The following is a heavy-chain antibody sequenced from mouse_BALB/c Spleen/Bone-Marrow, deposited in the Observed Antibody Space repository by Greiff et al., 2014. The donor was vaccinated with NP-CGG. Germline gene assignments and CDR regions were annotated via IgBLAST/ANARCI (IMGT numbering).Heavy chain of an antibody. Sequence: DVQLQESGAELVKPGASVKLSCTASGFNIKDTYMHWVKQRPEQGLEWIGRIDPANGNTKYDPKFQGKATITADTSSSTAYLQLSSLTSEDTAVYYCASYYYGSYGFAYWGQGTLVTVSA. CDR1: GFNIKDTY. CDR2: IDPANGNT. V-gene: IGHV14-3*02. D-gene: IGHD1-1*01. CDR3: ASYYYGSYGFAY. J-gene: IGHJ3*01.